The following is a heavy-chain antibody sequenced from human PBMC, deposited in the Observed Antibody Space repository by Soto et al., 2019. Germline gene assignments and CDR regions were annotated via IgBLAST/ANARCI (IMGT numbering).Heavy chain of an antibody. J-gene: IGHJ6*02. D-gene: IGHD4-17*01. CDR3: ARDPYGQYGDYDYYGMDV. V-gene: IGHV3-30-3*01. CDR1: GFTFSSYA. CDR2: ISYDGSNK. Sequence: QVQLVESGGGVVQPGRSLRLSCAASGFTFSSYAMHWVRQAPGKGLEGVAVISYDGSNKYYADSVKGRFTISRDNSKNTLYLQMNSLRAEDTAVYYCARDPYGQYGDYDYYGMDVWGQGTTVTVSS.